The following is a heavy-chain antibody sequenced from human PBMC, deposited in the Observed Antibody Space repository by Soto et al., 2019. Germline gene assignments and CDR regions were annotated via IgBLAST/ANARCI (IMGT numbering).Heavy chain of an antibody. J-gene: IGHJ5*02. D-gene: IGHD2-15*01. V-gene: IGHV3-30*04. CDR3: AKTGCNGGSCFSWFDP. CDR1: GFILSDFA. CDR2: ILKDGKSK. Sequence: QPGGSLRLSCAASGFILSDFAMHWVRQAPGRGLEWVAVILKDGKSKYYADSVRGRFTISSDTSKDTIFLQLTSLRLDDSAVYYCAKTGCNGGSCFSWFDPWGQGTPVTVSS.